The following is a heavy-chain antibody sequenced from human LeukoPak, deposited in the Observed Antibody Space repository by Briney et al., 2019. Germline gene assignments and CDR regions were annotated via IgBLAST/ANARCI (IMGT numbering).Heavy chain of an antibody. J-gene: IGHJ4*02. CDR3: ARDRIAVAGTIGT. D-gene: IGHD6-19*01. CDR2: IIPILGIA. Sequence: ASVKVSCKASGGTFSSYAISWVRQAPGQGLEWMGRIIPILGIANYAQKFQGRVTITADKSTSTAYMELSSLRSEDTAVYYCARDRIAVAGTIGTWGQGTLVTVSS. V-gene: IGHV1-69*04. CDR1: GGTFSSYA.